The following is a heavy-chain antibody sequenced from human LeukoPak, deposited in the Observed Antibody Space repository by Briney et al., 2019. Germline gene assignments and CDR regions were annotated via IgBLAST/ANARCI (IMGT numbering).Heavy chain of an antibody. CDR2: MNPNSGNT. J-gene: IGHJ5*02. Sequence: ASVKVSCKASGYTFTSYDINWVRQATGQGLEWMGWMNPNSGNTGYAQKFQGRVTMTRNTSISTAYMELSSLRSEDTAVYYCARGNLPYCGGDCYPLGFDPWGQGTLVTVSS. CDR1: GYTFTSYD. D-gene: IGHD2-21*02. CDR3: ARGNLPYCGGDCYPLGFDP. V-gene: IGHV1-8*01.